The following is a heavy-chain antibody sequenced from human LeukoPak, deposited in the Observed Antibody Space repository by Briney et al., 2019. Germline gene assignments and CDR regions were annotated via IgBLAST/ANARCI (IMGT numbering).Heavy chain of an antibody. D-gene: IGHD3-22*01. J-gene: IGHJ5*02. CDR3: ARVRPITMIVVGNWFDP. CDR1: GGSISSYY. Sequence: SETLSLTCTVSGGSISSYYWSWIRQPAGKGLGWIGRIYTSGSTNYNPSLKSRVTMSVDTSKNQFSLKLSSVTAADTAVYYCARVRPITMIVVGNWFDPWGQGTLVTVSS. V-gene: IGHV4-4*07. CDR2: IYTSGST.